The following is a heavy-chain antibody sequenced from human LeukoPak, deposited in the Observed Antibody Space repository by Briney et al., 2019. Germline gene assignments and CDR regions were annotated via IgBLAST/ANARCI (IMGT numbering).Heavy chain of an antibody. CDR3: ARGYSGSYPFYYDF. V-gene: IGHV3-66*01. CDR1: GFTVSSYY. D-gene: IGHD1-26*01. CDR2: MYSGGST. J-gene: IGHJ4*02. Sequence: GGSLRLSCAASGFTVSSYYMTWVRQAPGKGLEWISVMYSGGSTYYADSVKGRVAISRDNSKNTLYLQMNSLSAEDTAVYYCARGYSGSYPFYYDFWGQGTLVTVSS.